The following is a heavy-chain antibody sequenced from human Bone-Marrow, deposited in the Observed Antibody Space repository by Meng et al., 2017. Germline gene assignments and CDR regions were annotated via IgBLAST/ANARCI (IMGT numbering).Heavy chain of an antibody. J-gene: IGHJ4*02. CDR2: MNTNSGNT. CDR1: GYTFTSYD. V-gene: IGHV1-8*03. D-gene: IGHD6-13*01. CDR3: AKGGIAAAAIDY. Sequence: ASVKVSCKASGYTFTSYDINWVRQATGQGLEWMGWMNTNSGNTGYAQKFQGRVTITRNTSISTAYMELSSLRSEDTAVYYCAKGGIAAAAIDYWGQGTLVTVSS.